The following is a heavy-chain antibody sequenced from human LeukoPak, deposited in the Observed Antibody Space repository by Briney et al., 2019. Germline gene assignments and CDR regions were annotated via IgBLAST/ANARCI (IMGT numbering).Heavy chain of an antibody. CDR1: GFTFSSYG. CDR3: AKEIEARYYYYYGMDV. Sequence: PGGSLRLSCAASGFTFSSYGMHWVRQAPGKGLEWVAVISYDGSNKYYADSVKGRFTISRDNSKNTLYLQMDSLRAEDTAVYYCAKEIEARYYYYYGMDVWGQGTTVTVSS. D-gene: IGHD2-21*01. J-gene: IGHJ6*02. V-gene: IGHV3-30*18. CDR2: ISYDGSNK.